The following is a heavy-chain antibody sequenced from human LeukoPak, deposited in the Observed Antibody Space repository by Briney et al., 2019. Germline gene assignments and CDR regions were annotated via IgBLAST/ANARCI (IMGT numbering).Heavy chain of an antibody. CDR3: ARGGSSVDAFDI. CDR1: GGSISSYY. V-gene: IGHV4-59*01. J-gene: IGHJ3*02. Sequence: SETLSLTCTVSGGSISSYYWSWIRQPPGKELEWIGYIYYSGSTNYNPSLKSRVTISVDTSKNQFSLKLSSVTAADTAVYYCARGGSSVDAFDIWGQGTMVTVSS. CDR2: IYYSGST. D-gene: IGHD6-6*01.